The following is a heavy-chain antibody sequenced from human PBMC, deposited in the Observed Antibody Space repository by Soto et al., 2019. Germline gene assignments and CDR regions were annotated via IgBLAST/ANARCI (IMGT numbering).Heavy chain of an antibody. Sequence: PGGSLRLSCAASGFTFSSYAMSWVRQAPGKGLGWVSAISGSGGSTYYADSVKGRFTISRDNSKNTLYLQMNSLRAEDTAVYYCAKQAAGDYAPGYWVYYYGMDVWGQGTTVTVSS. CDR2: ISGSGGST. V-gene: IGHV3-23*01. D-gene: IGHD4-17*01. CDR1: GFTFSSYA. J-gene: IGHJ6*02. CDR3: AKQAAGDYAPGYWVYYYGMDV.